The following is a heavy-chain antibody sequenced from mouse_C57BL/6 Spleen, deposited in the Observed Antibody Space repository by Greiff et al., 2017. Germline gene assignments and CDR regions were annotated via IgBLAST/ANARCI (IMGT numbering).Heavy chain of an antibody. J-gene: IGHJ1*03. CDR2: ISYSGST. CDR1: GYSITSDY. CDR3: ARDGNYYGSSSYWYFDV. V-gene: IGHV3-8*01. Sequence: EVQLVESGPGLAKPSQTLSLTCSVTGYSITSDYWNWIRKFPGNKLEYMGYISYSGSTYYNPSRKSRISITRDTSKNQYYLQLNSVTTEDTATYYCARDGNYYGSSSYWYFDVGGTGTTVTVSS. D-gene: IGHD1-1*01.